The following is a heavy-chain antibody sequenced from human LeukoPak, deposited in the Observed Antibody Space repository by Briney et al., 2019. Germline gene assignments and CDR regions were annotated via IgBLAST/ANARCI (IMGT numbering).Heavy chain of an antibody. D-gene: IGHD4-17*01. CDR2: IYHSGST. Sequence: SGTLSLTCAVSGGSISGTNWWSWVRQPPGKGLEWIGEIYHSGSTNYNPSLKSRVTMSVGKSKDQFSLKLTSVTAADTAVYYCARNYGDNNFDYWGQGTLVTVSS. CDR3: ARNYGDNNFDY. J-gene: IGHJ4*02. CDR1: GGSISGTNW. V-gene: IGHV4-4*02.